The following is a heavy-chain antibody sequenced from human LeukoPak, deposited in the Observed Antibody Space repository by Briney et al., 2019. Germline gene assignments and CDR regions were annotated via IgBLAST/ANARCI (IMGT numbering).Heavy chain of an antibody. CDR3: ASAYSGSYDY. V-gene: IGHV3-33*08. D-gene: IGHD1-26*01. CDR2: IWYGGSNK. Sequence: GGSLRLSCAASGFTFSDYYMSWIRQAPGKGLEWVAVIWYGGSNKYYADSAKGRFTISRDNAKNSLYLQMNSLRAEDTAVYYCASAYSGSYDYWGQGTLVTVSS. CDR1: GFTFSDYY. J-gene: IGHJ4*02.